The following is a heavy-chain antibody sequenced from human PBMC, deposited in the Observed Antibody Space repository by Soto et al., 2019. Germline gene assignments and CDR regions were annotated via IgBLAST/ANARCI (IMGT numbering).Heavy chain of an antibody. CDR2: IKQDGSEK. V-gene: IGHV3-7*05. CDR1: GFALSNYW. J-gene: IGHJ4*02. CDR3: ATETSTWGC. Sequence: EVQLVESGGGLVQPGESLRLSCVASGFALSNYWINWVRQAPGKGLEWVANIKQDGSEKNYVDSVKGRFTISRDNARNSLYLQMNSLRAEDTAAHYCATETSTWGCWGQGTLVTVSS. D-gene: IGHD7-27*01.